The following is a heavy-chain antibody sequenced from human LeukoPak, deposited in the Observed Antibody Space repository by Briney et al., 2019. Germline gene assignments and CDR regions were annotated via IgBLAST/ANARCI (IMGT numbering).Heavy chain of an antibody. Sequence: GGSLRLSCAASGFTFSSYAMSWVRQAPGKGLEWVSAISGSGGSTYYADSVKGRFTISRDNAKNSLYLQMNSLRAEDTAVYYCARGKSGSYGTKGYWGQGTLVTVSS. V-gene: IGHV3-23*01. J-gene: IGHJ4*02. CDR1: GFTFSSYA. D-gene: IGHD1-26*01. CDR2: ISGSGGST. CDR3: ARGKSGSYGTKGY.